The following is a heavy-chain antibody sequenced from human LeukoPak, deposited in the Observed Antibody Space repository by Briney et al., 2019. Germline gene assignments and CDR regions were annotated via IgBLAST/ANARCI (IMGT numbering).Heavy chain of an antibody. D-gene: IGHD3-3*01. V-gene: IGHV3-7*01. CDR1: GFTFTNYW. J-gene: IGHJ4*02. Sequence: PGGSLRLSCAASGFTFTNYWMSWVRQAPGKGLELVANINQDGSEKYYVDSVKGRFTISRDNAKNSLYLQMNSLRAEDTAVYYCARLREIPVFGVVTKSTSYFDYWGQGILVTVSS. CDR2: INQDGSEK. CDR3: ARLREIPVFGVVTKSTSYFDY.